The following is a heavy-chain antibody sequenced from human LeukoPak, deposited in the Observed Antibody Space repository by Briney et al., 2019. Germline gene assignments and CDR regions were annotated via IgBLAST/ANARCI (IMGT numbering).Heavy chain of an antibody. CDR3: ARAMAYGGNSLDAFDI. V-gene: IGHV4-39*01. CDR2: IYYSGST. D-gene: IGHD4-23*01. Sequence: SETLSLTCTVSGGSISSSSYYWGWIRQPPGKGLEWIGSIYYSGSTYYNPSLKSRVTISVDTSKNQFSLKLSSVTAADTAVYYCARAMAYGGNSLDAFDIWGQGTKVTVSS. CDR1: GGSISSSSYY. J-gene: IGHJ3*02.